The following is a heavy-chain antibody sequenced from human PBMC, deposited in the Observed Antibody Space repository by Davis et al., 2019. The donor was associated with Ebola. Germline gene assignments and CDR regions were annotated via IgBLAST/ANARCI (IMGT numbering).Heavy chain of an antibody. CDR3: ARGPYSSPRGRFDY. V-gene: IGHV4-61*05. J-gene: IGHJ4*02. CDR2: IYYSGST. Sequence: SETLSLTCTVSGGSISSSSYYWGWIRQPPGKGPEWIGYIYYSGSTNYNPSLKSRVTISVDTSKNQFSLKLSSVTAADTAVYYCARGPYSSPRGRFDYWGQGTLVTVSS. CDR1: GGSISSSSYY. D-gene: IGHD6-13*01.